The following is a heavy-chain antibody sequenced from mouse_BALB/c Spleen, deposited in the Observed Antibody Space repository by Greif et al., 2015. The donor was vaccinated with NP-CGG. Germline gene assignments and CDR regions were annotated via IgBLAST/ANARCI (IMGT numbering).Heavy chain of an antibody. Sequence: EVKLQESGPSLVKPSQTLSLTCSVTGDSITSGYWNWIRKFPGNKLEYMGYISYSGSTYYNPSLKSRISITRDTSKNQYYLQLNSVTTEDTATYYCARGTDYYGSSPYAMDYWGQGTSVTVSS. CDR3: ARGTDYYGSSPYAMDY. J-gene: IGHJ4*01. D-gene: IGHD1-1*01. CDR2: ISYSGST. V-gene: IGHV3-8*02. CDR1: GDSITSGY.